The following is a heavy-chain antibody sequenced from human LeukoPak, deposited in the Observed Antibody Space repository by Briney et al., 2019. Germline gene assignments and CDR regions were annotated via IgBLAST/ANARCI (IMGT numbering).Heavy chain of an antibody. CDR3: AKAKYYGDYSFFDY. V-gene: IGHV3-33*06. CDR1: GFTFSSYG. CDR2: IWYDGSNK. Sequence: GRSLRLSCAASGFTFSSYGMHWVRQAPGKGLEWVAVIWYDGSNKYYADSVKGRFTISRDNSKNTLYLQMNSLRAEDTAVYYCAKAKYYGDYSFFDYWGQGTLVTVSS. J-gene: IGHJ4*02. D-gene: IGHD4-17*01.